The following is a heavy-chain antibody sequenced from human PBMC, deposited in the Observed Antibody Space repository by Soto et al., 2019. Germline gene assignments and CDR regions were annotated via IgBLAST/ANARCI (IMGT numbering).Heavy chain of an antibody. CDR2: ISAYNGNT. V-gene: IGHV1-18*01. J-gene: IGHJ6*02. D-gene: IGHD2-15*01. CDR3: ARGGRYCSGGSCSPYYNYGLDV. Sequence: QVHLVQSGAEVKKPGASVTVSCKASGYTFSNYGVTWVRQAPGQGPEWMGWISAYNGNTDYAQNFRGRVTMTTDTSTTTAYMELRSLRSDDTAVYYCARGGRYCSGGSCSPYYNYGLDVWGQGTTVTVSS. CDR1: GYTFSNYG.